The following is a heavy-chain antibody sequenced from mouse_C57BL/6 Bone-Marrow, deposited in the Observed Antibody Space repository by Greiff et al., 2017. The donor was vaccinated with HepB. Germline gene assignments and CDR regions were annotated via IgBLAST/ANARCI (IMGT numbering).Heavy chain of an antibody. V-gene: IGHV3-6*01. CDR2: ISYDGSN. CDR3: ARDPALDYDDAMDY. D-gene: IGHD2-4*01. Sequence: EVKLEESGPGLVKPSQSLSLTCSVTGYSITSGYYWNWIRQLPGNKLEWMGYISYDGSNNYNPSLKNRISITRDTSKNQFFLKLNSVTTEDTATYYCARDPALDYDDAMDYWGQGTSVTVSS. CDR1: GYSITSGYY. J-gene: IGHJ4*01.